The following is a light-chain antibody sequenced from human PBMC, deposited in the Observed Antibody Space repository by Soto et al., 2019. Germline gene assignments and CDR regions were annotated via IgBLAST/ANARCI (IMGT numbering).Light chain of an antibody. Sequence: EIVLTQSPGTLSLSPGERASLSCRASQSVSNSYLAWYQQKPGQAPRLLIYGASSRATGIPDRFSGSGSGTDFTLTISRLEPEDLAVYYCQQYGNSPRTFGQWNKLVIK. CDR2: GAS. J-gene: IGKJ2*01. CDR1: QSVSNSY. V-gene: IGKV3-20*01. CDR3: QQYGNSPRT.